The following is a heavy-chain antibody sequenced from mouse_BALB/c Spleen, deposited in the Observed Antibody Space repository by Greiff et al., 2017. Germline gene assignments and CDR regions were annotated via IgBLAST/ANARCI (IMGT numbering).Heavy chain of an antibody. D-gene: IGHD1-2*01. Sequence: QVQLQQPGAELVRPGASVKLSCKASGYTFTSYWINWVKQRPGQGLEWIGNIYPSDSYTNYNQKFKDKATLTVDKSSSTAYMQLSSPTSEDSAVYYCTRGLDYGYSYYFDDWGQGTTLTVSS. J-gene: IGHJ2*01. V-gene: IGHV1-69*02. CDR3: TRGLDYGYSYYFDD. CDR1: GYTFTSYW. CDR2: IYPSDSYT.